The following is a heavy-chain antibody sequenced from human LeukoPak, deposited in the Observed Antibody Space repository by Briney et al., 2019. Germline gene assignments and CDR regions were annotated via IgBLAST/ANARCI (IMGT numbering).Heavy chain of an antibody. CDR3: ARGGPPPDAYNWFDP. J-gene: IGHJ5*02. CDR1: GFTFSSYS. CDR2: ISRSSGDI. D-gene: IGHD2-2*01. V-gene: IGHV3-21*01. Sequence: GGPLRLSCAASGFTFSSYSMKWVRQAPGRGLEWVSSISRSSGDIFYADSVQGRFSISRDNAKNSLFLQMNSLGVEDTAVYYCARGGPPPDAYNWFDPWGQGTLVIVSS.